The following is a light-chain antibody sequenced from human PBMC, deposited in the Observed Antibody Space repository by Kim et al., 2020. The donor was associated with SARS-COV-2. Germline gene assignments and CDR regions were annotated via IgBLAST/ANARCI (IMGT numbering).Light chain of an antibody. J-gene: IGKJ5*01. CDR2: WAS. CDR3: QQFYTMPIT. CDR1: SNSDKY. Sequence: TVLTQSPDSLAVSLGERATINCRASSNSDKYFAWYQQRPGQTPKLVIDWASARAPGVPERFSGSGSVTDYTLTITNLQAEDVAVYYCQQFYTMPITLGQGTRLEIK. V-gene: IGKV4-1*01.